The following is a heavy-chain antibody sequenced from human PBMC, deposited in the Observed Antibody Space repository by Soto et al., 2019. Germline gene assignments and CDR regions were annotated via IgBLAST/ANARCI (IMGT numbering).Heavy chain of an antibody. Sequence: PGGSLRLSCAASGFTFSSYAMSWVRQAPGKGLEWVSAISGSGGSTYYADSVKGRFTISRDNSKNTLYLQMNSLRAEDTAVYYCAKDRYYYGSGSYRTTFDYWGQGTLVTVSS. V-gene: IGHV3-23*01. CDR1: GFTFSSYA. D-gene: IGHD3-10*01. CDR3: AKDRYYYGSGSYRTTFDY. J-gene: IGHJ4*02. CDR2: ISGSGGST.